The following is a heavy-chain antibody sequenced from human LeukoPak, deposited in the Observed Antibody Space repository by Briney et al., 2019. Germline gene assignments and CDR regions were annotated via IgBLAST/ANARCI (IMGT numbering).Heavy chain of an antibody. J-gene: IGHJ3*02. CDR1: GFTVSSNY. Sequence: GGSLRLSCAASGFTVSSNYMSWVRQAPGKGLEWVSVIYSGGSTYYADSVKGRFTISRDNSKNTMYLEMDSLRAEDTGVYYCVSEGVVPAADDDFDIWGQGTMVTVSS. CDR3: VSEGVVPAADDDFDI. V-gene: IGHV3-66*01. CDR2: IYSGGST. D-gene: IGHD2-2*01.